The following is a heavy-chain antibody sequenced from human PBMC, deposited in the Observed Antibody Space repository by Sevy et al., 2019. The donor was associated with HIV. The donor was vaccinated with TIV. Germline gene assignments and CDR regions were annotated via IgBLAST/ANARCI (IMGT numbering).Heavy chain of an antibody. CDR3: ARNSGN. V-gene: IGHV3-7*01. J-gene: IGHJ4*02. D-gene: IGHD6-19*01. CDR1: GFTFTNFW. Sequence: GGSLRLSCAASGFTFTNFWMSWVRQAPGKGLEWVANVNNDGSGLKYADSVKGRFIISRDNAKNSLYLQMNSLRTEDTAVYYCARNSGNWGQGTLVTVSS. CDR2: VNNDGSGL.